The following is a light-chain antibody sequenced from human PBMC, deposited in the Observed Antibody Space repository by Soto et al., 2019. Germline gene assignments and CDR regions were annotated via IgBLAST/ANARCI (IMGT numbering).Light chain of an antibody. V-gene: IGKV3-20*01. CDR3: HQYGTT. J-gene: IGKJ1*01. CDR2: GAY. CDR1: QSVTSSY. Sequence: EIVLTQSPGTLSLSPGERASLSCRASQSVTSSYLAWYQQKPDQAPRLLIFGAYNRAAGIPDRFSGSGSGTDFTLTISRLAPEDFEVYYCHQYGTTFGQGTKVEIK.